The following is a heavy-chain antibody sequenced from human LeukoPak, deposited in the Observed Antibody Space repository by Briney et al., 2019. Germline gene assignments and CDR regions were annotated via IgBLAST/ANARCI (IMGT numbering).Heavy chain of an antibody. V-gene: IGHV3-33*01. CDR1: TFTFSNFG. CDR3: ASEDSRFDY. J-gene: IGHJ4*02. CDR2: IWYDGSNI. Sequence: GGSLRLSCAASTFTFSNFGMHWVRQAPGKGLEWVAVIWYDGSNIYYADSVKGRFTVSRDNSKNTLYLQMNSLRAEDTATYYCASEDSRFDYWGQGTLVTVSS. D-gene: IGHD5-18*01.